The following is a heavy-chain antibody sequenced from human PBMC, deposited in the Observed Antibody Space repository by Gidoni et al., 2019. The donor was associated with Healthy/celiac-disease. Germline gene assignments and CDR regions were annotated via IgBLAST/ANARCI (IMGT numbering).Heavy chain of an antibody. CDR1: GYTFTSYY. V-gene: IGHV1-46*01. Sequence: VKVSCTASGYTFTSYYMHWVRQAPGQGLEWMGIINPSGGNTSYAQKFQGRVTMTRDTSTSTVYMELSSLRSEDTAVYYCAREGYCSGGSCYYFDYWGQGTLVTVSS. CDR2: INPSGGNT. J-gene: IGHJ4*02. CDR3: AREGYCSGGSCYYFDY. D-gene: IGHD2-15*01.